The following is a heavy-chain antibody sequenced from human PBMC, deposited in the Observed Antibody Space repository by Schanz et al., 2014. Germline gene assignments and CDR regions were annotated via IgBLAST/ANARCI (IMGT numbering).Heavy chain of an antibody. D-gene: IGHD3-10*01. V-gene: IGHV4-39*01. CDR3: ARHNRVWFGKEGC. Sequence: QLQMQTSGPGLVRPWETLSLTCTVSGGSISDSGAYWGWFRQTPGMGLGGIANIFYGGSKYYNPSFESRVTMSVEASNNQCARGLGSVAAADAGVYYCARHNRVWFGKEGCWGQGTLVTVSS. CDR1: GGSISDSGAY. J-gene: IGHJ4*02. CDR2: IFYGGSK.